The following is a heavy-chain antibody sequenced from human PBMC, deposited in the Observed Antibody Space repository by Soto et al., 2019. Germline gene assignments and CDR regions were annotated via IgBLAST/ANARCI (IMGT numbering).Heavy chain of an antibody. CDR3: AGAHLTAPDAFDV. CDR1: GVSISSDNR. CDR2: IYHTGST. Sequence: SGPLSLTCTISGVSISSDNRWSCVRQPPGKGLEWIGEIYHTGSTTYNPSLKSRVAIAVDKSQSQFSLRLLSVTAADTAIYECAGAHLTAPDAFDVWGPGRMVTVSS. J-gene: IGHJ3*01. V-gene: IGHV4-4*02. D-gene: IGHD5-18*01.